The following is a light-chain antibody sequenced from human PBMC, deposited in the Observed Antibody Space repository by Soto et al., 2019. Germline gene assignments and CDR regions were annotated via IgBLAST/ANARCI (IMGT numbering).Light chain of an antibody. CDR3: QHYGTSAL. J-gene: IGKJ3*01. CDR2: GAS. V-gene: IGKV3-20*01. Sequence: EIVLTQSRGTLSLSPGERATLSCRASQSVSSSYLAWYQQKPGQAPRLLIYGASNRATGIPDRFSVSASGTDFTLTISRLEPEDFAVYYCQHYGTSALFGPGTKVDIK. CDR1: QSVSSSY.